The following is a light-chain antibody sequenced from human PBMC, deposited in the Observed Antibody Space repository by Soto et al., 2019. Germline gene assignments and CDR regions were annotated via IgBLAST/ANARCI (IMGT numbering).Light chain of an antibody. CDR3: SSYTSSTDYV. CDR2: EVT. CDR1: SSDVGGYNY. V-gene: IGLV2-14*01. J-gene: IGLJ1*01. Sequence: QSVLTQPASVSGSPGQSITISCTGTSSDVGGYNYVSWYQLHPGKAPKLILYEVTNRPSGVSDRFSGSKSGNTASLTISGLQAEDEADYYCSSYTSSTDYVFGNGTKVTVL.